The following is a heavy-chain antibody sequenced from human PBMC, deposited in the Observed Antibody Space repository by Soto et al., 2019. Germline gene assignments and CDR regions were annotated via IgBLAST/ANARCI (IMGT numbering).Heavy chain of an antibody. Sequence: PSETLSLTCAVYGGSFSGYYWSWIRQPPGKGLEWIGEINHSGSTNYNPSLKSRVTISVDTSKNQFSLKLSSVTAADTAVYYCARGGGSGSYYRGYYYYGMDVWGQGTTVT. CDR3: ARGGGSGSYYRGYYYYGMDV. D-gene: IGHD3-10*01. CDR1: GGSFSGYY. CDR2: INHSGST. J-gene: IGHJ6*02. V-gene: IGHV4-34*01.